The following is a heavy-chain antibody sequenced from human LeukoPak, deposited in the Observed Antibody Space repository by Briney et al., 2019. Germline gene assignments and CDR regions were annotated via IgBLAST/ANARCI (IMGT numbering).Heavy chain of an antibody. CDR1: GGSISSHY. D-gene: IGHD6-13*01. J-gene: IGHJ5*02. Sequence: PSETLSLTCTVSGGSISSHYWSWIRQPPGKGLEWIGYIYYSGSTNYNPSLKSRVTISVDTSKNQFSLKLSSVTAADTAVYYCAREAIAAAGSWFDPWGQGTLVTASS. CDR2: IYYSGST. CDR3: AREAIAAAGSWFDP. V-gene: IGHV4-59*11.